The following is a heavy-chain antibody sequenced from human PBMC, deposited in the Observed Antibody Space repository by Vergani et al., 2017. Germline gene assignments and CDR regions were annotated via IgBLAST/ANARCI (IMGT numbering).Heavy chain of an antibody. V-gene: IGHV4-61*02. CDR2: IFTSGST. CDR1: GGSISSGTYQ. D-gene: IGHD3-9*01. CDR3: ARAXGILTGYTHGYFNY. J-gene: IGHJ4*02. Sequence: QVQLQESGPGLVKPSQTLSLTCTVSGGSISSGTYQWSWIRQPAGKGLEWIGRIFTSGSTNYNPSLKSRVTISLDTSKNLFSLKLSSVTAADTAVYYCARAXGILTGYTHGYFNYWGQGTLVTVSS.